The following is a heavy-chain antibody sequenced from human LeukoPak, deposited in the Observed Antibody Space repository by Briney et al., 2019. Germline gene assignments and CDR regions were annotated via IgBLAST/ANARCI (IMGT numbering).Heavy chain of an antibody. Sequence: GGSLRLSCGASGFRFGSYAMHWVRQAPGKGLEWVALIWYDGSNQDYADSVKGRLTISRDNSQNTVFLEMNSLRVEDTGIYYCASNYGSGSYGMDVWGQGTTVIVSS. CDR2: IWYDGSNQ. CDR3: ASNYGSGSYGMDV. V-gene: IGHV3-33*01. CDR1: GFRFGSYA. D-gene: IGHD3-10*01. J-gene: IGHJ6*02.